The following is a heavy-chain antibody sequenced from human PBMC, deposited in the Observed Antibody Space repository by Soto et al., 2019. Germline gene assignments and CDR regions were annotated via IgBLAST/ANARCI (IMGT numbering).Heavy chain of an antibody. D-gene: IGHD3-9*01. J-gene: IGHJ3*02. CDR2: IYPGDSDT. V-gene: IGHV5-51*01. CDR3: AMCPYCDILTGYYDAFDI. Sequence: GESLKISCKGSGYSFTSYWIGWVRQMPGKGLEWMGIIYPGDSDTRYSPSFQGQVTISADKSSSTAYLQWSSLKASDTAMYYCAMCPYCDILTGYYDAFDIWGQGTMVTVSS. CDR1: GYSFTSYW.